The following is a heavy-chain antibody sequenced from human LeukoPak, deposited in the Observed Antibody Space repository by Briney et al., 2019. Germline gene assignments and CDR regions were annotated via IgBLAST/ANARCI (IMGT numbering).Heavy chain of an antibody. V-gene: IGHV4-38-2*02. CDR1: GGSISSYY. D-gene: IGHD3-22*01. Sequence: SETLSLTCTVSGGSISSYYWSWIRQPPGKGLEWIGSIYHSGSTYYNPSLKSRVTISVDTSKNQFSLKLSSVTAADTAVYYCARVGSWNYDSNVNYWGQGTLVTVSS. CDR2: IYHSGST. J-gene: IGHJ4*02. CDR3: ARVGSWNYDSNVNY.